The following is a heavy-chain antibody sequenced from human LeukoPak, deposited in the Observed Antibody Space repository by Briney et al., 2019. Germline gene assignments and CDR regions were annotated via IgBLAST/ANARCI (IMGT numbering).Heavy chain of an antibody. Sequence: GGSLRLSCAAAGFTFSDYYMSWIRQAPGKGLEWVSYISSSGSTIYYADSVKGRFTISRDNAKNLLYLQMNSLRAEDTAVYYCASTHDYSNYGVDYWGQGTLVTVSS. J-gene: IGHJ4*02. V-gene: IGHV3-11*04. CDR1: GFTFSDYY. CDR3: ASTHDYSNYGVDY. D-gene: IGHD4-11*01. CDR2: ISSSGSTI.